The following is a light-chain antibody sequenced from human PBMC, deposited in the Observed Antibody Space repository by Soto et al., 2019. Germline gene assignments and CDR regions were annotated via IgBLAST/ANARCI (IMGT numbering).Light chain of an antibody. CDR3: TSYAGNNNFCV. CDR2: EVS. Sequence: QSVLTQPPSASGSPGQSVTISCIGTSSDVGGYDYVSWYQQHPGKAPKLIISEVSKRPSGVPDRFSGSKSGNTASLTVSGLQAEEEADYYCTSYAGNNNFCVFGPGTKVTVL. CDR1: SSDVGGYDY. J-gene: IGLJ1*01. V-gene: IGLV2-8*01.